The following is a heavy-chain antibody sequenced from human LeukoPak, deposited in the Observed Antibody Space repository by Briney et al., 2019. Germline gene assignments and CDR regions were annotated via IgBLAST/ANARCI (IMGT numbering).Heavy chain of an antibody. CDR2: IDPNTGDT. CDR1: GQSLTGYF. J-gene: IGHJ4*02. D-gene: IGHD3-10*01. CDR3: ARLGLHGSGTYYFFDY. V-gene: IGHV1-2*06. Sequence: ASVKVSCKASGQSLTGYFIHWVRQAPGQGLEWVGRIDPNTGDTIYAQNFQGRVTVTSATSISTAYMELSRLTTDDTAVYFCARLGLHGSGTYYFFDYWGQGTLVTVSS.